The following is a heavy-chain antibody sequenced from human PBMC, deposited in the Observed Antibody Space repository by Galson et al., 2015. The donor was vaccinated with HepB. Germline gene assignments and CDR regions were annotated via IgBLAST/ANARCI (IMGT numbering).Heavy chain of an antibody. Sequence: SVKVSCKVSGYTLTELSMHWVRQAPGKGLEWMGGFDPEDGETIYAQKFQGRVTMTEDTSTDTAYMELSSLRSEDTAVYYCATDLLEIQLWLRGRVFDIWGQGTMVTVSS. D-gene: IGHD5-18*01. V-gene: IGHV1-24*01. CDR2: FDPEDGET. CDR3: ATDLLEIQLWLRGRVFDI. CDR1: GYTLTELS. J-gene: IGHJ3*02.